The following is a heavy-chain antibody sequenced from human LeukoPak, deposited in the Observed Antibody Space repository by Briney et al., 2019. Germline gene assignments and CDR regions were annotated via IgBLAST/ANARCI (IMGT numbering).Heavy chain of an antibody. J-gene: IGHJ4*02. D-gene: IGHD3-22*01. CDR2: IYSGGST. CDR3: ARSPPMSQFDY. V-gene: IGHV3-66*02. Sequence: PGGSLRLSCAASGFTVSSNYMSWVRQAPGKGLEWVPVIYSGGSTYYADSVKGRFTISRDNSKNTLYLQMNSLRAEDTAVYYCARSPPMSQFDYWGQGTLVTVSS. CDR1: GFTVSSNY.